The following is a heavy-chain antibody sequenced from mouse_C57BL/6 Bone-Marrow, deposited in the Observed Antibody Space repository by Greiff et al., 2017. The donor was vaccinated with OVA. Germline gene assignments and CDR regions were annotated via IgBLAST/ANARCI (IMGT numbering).Heavy chain of an antibody. J-gene: IGHJ2*01. CDR3: ARQRYGNYEVDH. V-gene: IGHV5-9*01. CDR2: ISGGGGNT. D-gene: IGHD2-10*02. CDR1: GFTFSSYT. Sequence: EVMLVESGGGLVKPGGSLKLSCAASGFTFSSYTMSWVRQTPEQRLEWVATISGGGGNTYYPDSVKGRFTISRDNAKNTLYLQMSSLRSEDTALYYCARQRYGNYEVDHWGKGPTLTVFS.